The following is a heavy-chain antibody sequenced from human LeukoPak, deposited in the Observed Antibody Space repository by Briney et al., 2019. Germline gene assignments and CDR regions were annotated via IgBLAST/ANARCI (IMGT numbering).Heavy chain of an antibody. D-gene: IGHD2-2*01. Sequence: SETLSLTCTVSGGSISSGDYYWSWIRQPPGKGLEWIGYIYYSGSTYYNPSLKSRVTISVDTSKNQFSLKLSSVTAADTAVYYCARALTLGYCSSTSCYYDAFDIWGQGTMVTVFS. CDR1: GGSISSGDYY. V-gene: IGHV4-30-4*01. J-gene: IGHJ3*02. CDR3: ARALTLGYCSSTSCYYDAFDI. CDR2: IYYSGST.